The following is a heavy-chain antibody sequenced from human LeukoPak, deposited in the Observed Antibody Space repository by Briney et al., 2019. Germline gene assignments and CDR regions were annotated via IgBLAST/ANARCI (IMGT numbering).Heavy chain of an antibody. CDR1: GYTFTGYY. CDR3: ARGSTEGYSSSRGGWFDP. CDR2: INPNSGGT. V-gene: IGHV1-2*02. J-gene: IGHJ5*02. Sequence: ASVKVSCKASGYTFTGYYMHWVRQAPGQGLEWMGWINPNSGGTNYAQKFQGRVTMTRDTSNSTAYMELSRLRSDDTAVYYCARGSTEGYSSSRGGWFDPWGQGTLATVSS. D-gene: IGHD6-13*01.